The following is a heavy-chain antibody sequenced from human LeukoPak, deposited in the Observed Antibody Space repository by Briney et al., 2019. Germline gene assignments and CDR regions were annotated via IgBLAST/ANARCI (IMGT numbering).Heavy chain of an antibody. J-gene: IGHJ4*02. CDR1: GYTLTELS. V-gene: IGHV1-24*01. Sequence: GSVKVSCKVSGYTLTELSMHWVRQAPGKGLEWMGGFDPEDGETVYAQKFQGRVTMTEDTSTDTAYMELSSLRSEDTAVYYCATRSIAAGPSFDYWGQGTLVTVSS. CDR3: ATRSIAAGPSFDY. CDR2: FDPEDGET. D-gene: IGHD6-25*01.